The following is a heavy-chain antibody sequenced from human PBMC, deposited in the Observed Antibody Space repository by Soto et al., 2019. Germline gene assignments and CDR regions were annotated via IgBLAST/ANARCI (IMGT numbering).Heavy chain of an antibody. CDR3: VKDGSSGWPYYYGMDV. Sequence: QVQLVESGGGVVQPGRSLRLSCAASGFTFSSYGMHWVRQAPGKGLEWVAVISYVGSNKYYADSLKGRFTVSRDNSKNTRFLQMSSLRAEETAVYYCVKDGSSGWPYYYGMDVWGQGTTVTVSS. V-gene: IGHV3-30*18. CDR1: GFTFSSYG. CDR2: ISYVGSNK. J-gene: IGHJ6*02. D-gene: IGHD6-19*01.